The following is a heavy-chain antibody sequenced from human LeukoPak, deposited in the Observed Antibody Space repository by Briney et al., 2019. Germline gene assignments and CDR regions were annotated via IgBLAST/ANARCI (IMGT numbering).Heavy chain of an antibody. J-gene: IGHJ4*02. CDR2: IKSKSDGGTT. CDR3: TTDLLDY. CDR1: GFTVSTAGFTFNNAW. Sequence: GGSLRLSCAASGFTVSTAGFTFNNAWMSWVRQAPGKGLEWVGRIKSKSDGGTTDYGAPVKGRFTFSRDDSKNTVYLQMNRLKTEETAVYCCTTDLLDYWGQGTLVTVSS. V-gene: IGHV3-15*01.